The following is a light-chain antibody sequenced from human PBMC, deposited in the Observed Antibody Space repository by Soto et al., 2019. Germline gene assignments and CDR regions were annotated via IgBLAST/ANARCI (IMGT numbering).Light chain of an antibody. CDR3: QQYGGSVQT. V-gene: IGKV3-20*01. Sequence: EIVFTQFPGTLSLSPGERATLSCRASQSVGSNYLAWYQQRPGQPPNLLIFGASHRAPDIPDRFSGSGSGTDFTLTISRLEPEDFAVYYCQQYGGSVQTFGQGTKVDIK. J-gene: IGKJ1*01. CDR2: GAS. CDR1: QSVGSNY.